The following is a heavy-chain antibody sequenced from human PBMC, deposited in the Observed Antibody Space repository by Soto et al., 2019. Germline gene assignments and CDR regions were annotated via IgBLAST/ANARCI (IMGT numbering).Heavy chain of an antibody. V-gene: IGHV1-18*01. CDR1: GYTFTSYG. CDR3: ARDQRAYRQQLARTKKAYYYYGMDV. D-gene: IGHD6-13*01. J-gene: IGHJ6*02. CDR2: ISAYNGNT. Sequence: QVQLVQSGAEVKKPGASVKVSCKASGYTFTSYGISWVRQAPGQGLEWMGWISAYNGNTNYAQKVPGRVTMTTDTSTSTAYMELRSLRSDDTAVYYCARDQRAYRQQLARTKKAYYYYGMDVWGQGTTVTVSS.